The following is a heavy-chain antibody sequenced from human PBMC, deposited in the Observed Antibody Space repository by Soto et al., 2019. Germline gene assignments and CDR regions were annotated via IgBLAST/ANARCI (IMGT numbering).Heavy chain of an antibody. CDR2: ITPTLNIA. Sequence: QLQLVQSGAEVRDPGSSVKVSCKASGGTFSSYTVIWVRQAPGQGLEWMGGITPTLNIAKYAEKFQGRVTITADESTSTVNMHLSSLRSEDTAGYFCARGYYSGSNPSSFDYWGQGTLVAVSS. CDR3: ARGYYSGSNPSSFDY. V-gene: IGHV1-69*01. CDR1: GGTFSSYT. D-gene: IGHD1-26*01. J-gene: IGHJ4*02.